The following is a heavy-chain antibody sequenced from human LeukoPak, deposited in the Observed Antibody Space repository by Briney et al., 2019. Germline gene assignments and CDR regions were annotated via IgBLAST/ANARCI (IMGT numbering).Heavy chain of an antibody. Sequence: GGSLRLSCAPSGFTFNIYWMQWVRQVPGKGLVWVSRIDSNGGGATYADSVKGRFTTSRDNGNNTMYLQMNSLRAEDTAIYYCARAKYSSRWSLDYWGQGALVTVSS. D-gene: IGHD6-13*01. CDR1: GFTFNIYW. CDR2: IDSNGGGA. J-gene: IGHJ4*02. CDR3: ARAKYSSRWSLDY. V-gene: IGHV3-74*03.